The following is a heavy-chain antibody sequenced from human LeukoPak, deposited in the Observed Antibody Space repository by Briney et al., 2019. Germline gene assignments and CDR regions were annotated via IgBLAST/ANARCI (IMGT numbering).Heavy chain of an antibody. CDR2: INHSGST. J-gene: IGHJ1*01. CDR3: ARPYCSGGSCYSGLQH. D-gene: IGHD2-15*01. CDR1: GGSFSGYY. Sequence: SETLSLTCAVYGGSFSGYYWSWIRQPPGKGLEWIGEINHSGSTNYNPSLKSRVTRSVDTSKNQSSPKLSSVTAADTAVYYCARPYCSGGSCYSGLQHWGQGTLVTVSS. V-gene: IGHV4-34*01.